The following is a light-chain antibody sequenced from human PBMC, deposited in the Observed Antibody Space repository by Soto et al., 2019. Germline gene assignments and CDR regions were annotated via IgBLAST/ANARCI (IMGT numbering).Light chain of an antibody. J-gene: IGLJ2*01. CDR1: SSDVGGYNL. CDR3: CSYAGSTTYVV. CDR2: EDT. Sequence: QSALTQPASVSGSPGQSITISCTGTSSDVGGYNLVSWCQQHPGKAPKLMIFEDTKRPSGVSNRFSGSKSGNTASLTISGLHAQYEADYYCCSYAGSTTYVVFGGGPKLTVL. V-gene: IGLV2-23*01.